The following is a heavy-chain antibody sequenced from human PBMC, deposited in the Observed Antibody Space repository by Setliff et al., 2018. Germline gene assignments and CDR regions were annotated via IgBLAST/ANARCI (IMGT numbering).Heavy chain of an antibody. V-gene: IGHV3-53*01. D-gene: IGHD4-17*01. Sequence: GGSLRLSCAASGFTVSGNYMSWVRQAPGKGLEWVSVIYSGGSTYYVDSVKGRFTISRDTSTNSLYLQMSSLRAEDTAVYYCARVGGPSMTTLDYWGQGTLVTVSS. CDR2: IYSGGST. CDR3: ARVGGPSMTTLDY. J-gene: IGHJ4*02. CDR1: GFTVSGNY.